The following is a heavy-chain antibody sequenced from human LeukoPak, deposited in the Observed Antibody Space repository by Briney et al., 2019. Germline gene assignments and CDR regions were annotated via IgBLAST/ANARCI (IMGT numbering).Heavy chain of an antibody. D-gene: IGHD3-3*01. J-gene: IGHJ4*02. CDR2: VDPQDGET. CDR1: GYTFTHYY. V-gene: IGHV1-69-2*01. CDR3: ATDRAIFGVVISVGY. Sequence: ASVKVSCKVSGYTFTHYYMHWVQQAPGKGLEWMGLVDPQDGETIYAEKFQGRVTITADTSTDTAYMELSSLRSQDTAVYYCATDRAIFGVVISVGYWGQGTLVTVSS.